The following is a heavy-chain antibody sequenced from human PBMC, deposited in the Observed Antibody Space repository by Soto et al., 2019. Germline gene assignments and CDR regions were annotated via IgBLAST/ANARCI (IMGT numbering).Heavy chain of an antibody. V-gene: IGHV4-59*01. CDR1: GGSIHDYY. CDR2: IFYTGST. CDR3: ARVNRGAFDH. Sequence: QVQLQESGPGLVKPSQTLSLTCTVSGGSIHDYYWVWIRQPPGKGLEWIGSIFYTGSTDYNPSLKSRVTLSLATSKNQFSLNLRSVTAADAAVSYCARVNRGAFDHWGQGALVTVSS. J-gene: IGHJ4*02.